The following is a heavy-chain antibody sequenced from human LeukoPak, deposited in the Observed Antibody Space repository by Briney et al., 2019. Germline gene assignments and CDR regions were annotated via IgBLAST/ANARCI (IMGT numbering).Heavy chain of an antibody. D-gene: IGHD2-15*01. J-gene: IGHJ4*02. CDR1: GGTFSSYA. Sequence: ASVKVSCKASGGTFSSYAISWVRQAPGQGLEWMGGIIPIFGTANYAQKFQGRVTITRDTSASTAYMELSSLRSEDTAVYYCARDSVVAANPGDYWGQGTLVTVSS. CDR3: ARDSVVAANPGDY. CDR2: IIPIFGTA. V-gene: IGHV1-69*05.